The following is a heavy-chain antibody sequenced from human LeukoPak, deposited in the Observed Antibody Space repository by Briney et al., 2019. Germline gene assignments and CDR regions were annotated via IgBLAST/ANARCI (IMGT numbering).Heavy chain of an antibody. CDR3: ARRSGYDILTGTGHYYYYMDV. D-gene: IGHD3-9*01. J-gene: IGHJ6*03. CDR2: ISAYNGNT. CDR1: GYTFTIYG. V-gene: IGHV1-18*01. Sequence: ASVKVSCKASGYTFTIYGISLVRQAPGQGLEWMGWISAYNGNTNYAQKLQGRVTMTTDTSTSTAYMELRSLRSDDTAVYYCARRSGYDILTGTGHYYYYMDVWGKGTTVTVSS.